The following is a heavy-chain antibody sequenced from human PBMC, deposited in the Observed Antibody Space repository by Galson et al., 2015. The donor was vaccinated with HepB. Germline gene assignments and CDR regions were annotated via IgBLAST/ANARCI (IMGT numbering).Heavy chain of an antibody. V-gene: IGHV1-69*10. Sequence: SVKVSCKASGGTFSSYAISWVRQAPGQGLEWMGGIIPILGIANYAQKFQGRVTITADKSTSTAYMELSSLRSEDTAVYYCAASVGYSYGHSYYYYYYMDVWGKGTTVTVSS. CDR1: GGTFSSYA. J-gene: IGHJ6*03. D-gene: IGHD5-18*01. CDR2: IIPILGIA. CDR3: AASVGYSYGHSYYYYYYMDV.